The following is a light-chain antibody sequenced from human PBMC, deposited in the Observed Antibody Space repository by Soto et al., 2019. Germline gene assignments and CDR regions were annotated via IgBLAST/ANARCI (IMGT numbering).Light chain of an antibody. J-gene: IGKJ1*01. V-gene: IGKV2-28*01. CDR2: LGS. CDR3: MQALQIRVE. Sequence: DGVMTQFPLSLSVTPGEPASISCRSSQSLLHSNGYNYLDWYVQKPGQSPQLLIYLGSNRASGVPDRFSGSGSGTDFTLKISRVEAEDVGVDYCMQALQIRVEFGQGTKVEIK. CDR1: QSLLHSNGYNY.